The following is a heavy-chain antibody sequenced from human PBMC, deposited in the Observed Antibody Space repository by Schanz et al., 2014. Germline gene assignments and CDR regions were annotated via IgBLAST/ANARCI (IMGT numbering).Heavy chain of an antibody. V-gene: IGHV3-66*01. CDR2: IYIGGNT. CDR1: GFSFGNYG. CDR3: ARGGPAYYFDD. J-gene: IGHJ4*02. Sequence: EVQLLESGGGLVQPGGSLRLSCEASGFSFGNYGMSWVRQAPGKGLEWVSFIYIGGNTYYADSVKGRFTISRDNSKNTVYMQMNSLRAEDTAVYYCARGGPAYYFDDWGQGTLVTVSS.